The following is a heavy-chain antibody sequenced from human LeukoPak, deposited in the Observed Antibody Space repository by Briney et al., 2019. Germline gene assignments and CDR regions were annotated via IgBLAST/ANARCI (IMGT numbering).Heavy chain of an antibody. CDR1: GFTFSSYG. V-gene: IGHV3-48*04. J-gene: IGHJ4*02. Sequence: GGSLRLSCAASGFTFSSYGMHWVRQAPGKGLEWVSYISSSSSTIYYADSVKGRFTISRDNAKNSLYLQMNSLRAEDTAVYYCAKTAAADTEYYFDYWGQGTLVTVSS. CDR2: ISSSSSTI. D-gene: IGHD6-13*01. CDR3: AKTAAADTEYYFDY.